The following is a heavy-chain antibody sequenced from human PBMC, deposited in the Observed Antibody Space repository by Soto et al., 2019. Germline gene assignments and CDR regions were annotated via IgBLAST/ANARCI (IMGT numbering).Heavy chain of an antibody. J-gene: IGHJ4*02. CDR2: ISYDGSNK. D-gene: IGHD4-17*01. CDR3: AKGDYGDYYPDY. V-gene: IGHV3-30*18. CDR1: GFTFSSYG. Sequence: QVQLVESGGGVVQPGRSLRLSCAASGFTFSSYGMHWVRQAPGKGLEWVAVISYDGSNKYYADSVKGRFTISRDNSKNTLYLQTNSLRAEDTAVYYCAKGDYGDYYPDYWGQGTLVTVSS.